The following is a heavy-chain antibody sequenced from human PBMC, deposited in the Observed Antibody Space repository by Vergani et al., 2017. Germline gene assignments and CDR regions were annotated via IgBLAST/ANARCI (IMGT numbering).Heavy chain of an antibody. Sequence: QIQLQESGPGLVKPSETLSFTCSVSGYSISRGFYWAWIRQTPEKGLEWIGGMFHTGEASNSPSLQSRVAFSMDTSRNQFSLQLTSVTAADTAVYFCGVIMVRSPRPDNWFDSWGRGTLVTVSS. CDR1: GYSISRGFY. V-gene: IGHV4-38-2*02. CDR3: GVIMVRSPRPDNWFDS. D-gene: IGHD3-10*01. CDR2: MFHTGEA. J-gene: IGHJ5*01.